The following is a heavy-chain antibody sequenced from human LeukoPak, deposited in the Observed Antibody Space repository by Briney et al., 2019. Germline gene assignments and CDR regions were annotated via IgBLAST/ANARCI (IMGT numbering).Heavy chain of an antibody. V-gene: IGHV3-48*04. CDR1: GFTFSNYS. D-gene: IGHD6-25*01. CDR2: ITSSSSLI. J-gene: IGHJ4*02. Sequence: PGGSLRLSCAASGFTFSNYSMNWVRQAPGKGLEWVSYITSSSSLIYYADSVKGRFTISRDNAKSSLYLQMSSLRAEDTALYYCARDPGFSSGAYYFDSWGQGTLATVSS. CDR3: ARDPGFSSGAYYFDS.